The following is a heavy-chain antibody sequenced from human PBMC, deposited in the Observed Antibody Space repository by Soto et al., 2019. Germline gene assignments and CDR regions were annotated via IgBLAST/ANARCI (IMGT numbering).Heavy chain of an antibody. J-gene: IGHJ4*02. CDR1: GYTFTSYG. Sequence: QVQLVQSGAEVKKPGASVKVSCKASGYTFTSYGISWVRQAPGQGLEWMGWISTYIGNTHYARKFQGRVTMTTDTSTTTAYLELRSLRSDDTAVYYCARDDVGYCSNGVCYTKPLDYWGQGALVTVSS. V-gene: IGHV1-18*01. D-gene: IGHD2-8*01. CDR3: ARDDVGYCSNGVCYTKPLDY. CDR2: ISTYIGNT.